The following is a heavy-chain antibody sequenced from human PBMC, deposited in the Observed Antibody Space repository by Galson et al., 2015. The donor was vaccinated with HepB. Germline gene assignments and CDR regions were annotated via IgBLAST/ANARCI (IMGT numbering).Heavy chain of an antibody. J-gene: IGHJ5*02. CDR2: ISGHRNTI. V-gene: IGHV3-48*04. D-gene: IGHD5-24*01. CDR1: GFSISGYS. Sequence: SLRLSCAASGFSISGYSMTWVRQALGKGLEWLSYISGHRNTIYYTDAVKGRFTISRDNAKNSLFLQMNSLRVEDTAVYYCARERVMGWLQKSLGNLDPWGQGTLVTVSS. CDR3: ARERVMGWLQKSLGNLDP.